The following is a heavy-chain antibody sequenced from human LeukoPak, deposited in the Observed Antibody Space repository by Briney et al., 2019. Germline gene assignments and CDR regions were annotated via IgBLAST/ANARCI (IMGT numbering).Heavy chain of an antibody. CDR2: ISSSSSTI. D-gene: IGHD6-19*01. Sequence: GGSLRLSCAASGFTFSSYSMNWVRQAPGKGLEWVSYISSSSSTIYYADSVKGRFTISRDNAKNSLYLQMNSLRAEDTAVYYCAREVPPRPYSSGWYSPRPYGMDVWGQGTTVTVSS. J-gene: IGHJ6*02. V-gene: IGHV3-48*01. CDR3: AREVPPRPYSSGWYSPRPYGMDV. CDR1: GFTFSSYS.